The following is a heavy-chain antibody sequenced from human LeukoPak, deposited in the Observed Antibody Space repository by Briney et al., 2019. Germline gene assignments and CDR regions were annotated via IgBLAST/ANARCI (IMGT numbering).Heavy chain of an antibody. J-gene: IGHJ4*02. CDR1: GGTFSSYA. D-gene: IGHD3-9*01. Sequence: GSSVKVSCKASGGTFSSYAISRVRQAPGQELEWMGGIIPIFGTANYAQKFQGRVTITADESTSTAYMELSSLRSEDTAVYYCASHPLRYFDWLSDYYFDYWGQGTLVTVSS. V-gene: IGHV1-69*01. CDR3: ASHPLRYFDWLSDYYFDY. CDR2: IIPIFGTA.